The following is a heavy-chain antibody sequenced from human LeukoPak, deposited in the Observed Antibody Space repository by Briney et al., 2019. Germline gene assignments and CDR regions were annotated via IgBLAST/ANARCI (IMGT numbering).Heavy chain of an antibody. D-gene: IGHD3-9*01. Sequence: SQTLSLTCALSGDSVSSNSAAWNWIRQSPSRGLEWLGRTYYMSKWYNDYAVSVKSRITINPDTSKNQFSLQLNSVTPEDTAVYYCARTILTGYRARYNWFDPWGQGTLVTVSS. CDR2: TYYMSKWYN. CDR1: GDSVSSNSAA. J-gene: IGHJ5*02. V-gene: IGHV6-1*01. CDR3: ARTILTGYRARYNWFDP.